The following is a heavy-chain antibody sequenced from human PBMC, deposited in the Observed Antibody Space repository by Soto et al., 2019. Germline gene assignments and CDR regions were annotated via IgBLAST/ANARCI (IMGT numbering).Heavy chain of an antibody. J-gene: IGHJ1*01. CDR2: IYHNGIT. D-gene: IGHD2-21*01. V-gene: IGHV4-4*02. Sequence: QVEFKQSAPGLVRPSGTLSLTCRVSGTSISSTYWWPWVRQSPGKGLEWIGEIYHNGITKYNPSLKSRVSLSVDKSNNQFSLKLTSVTAADTAVYYCATVPPRIVVVLAEFPTWGQGTLVTVSS. CDR1: GTSISSTYW. CDR3: ATVPPRIVVVLAEFPT.